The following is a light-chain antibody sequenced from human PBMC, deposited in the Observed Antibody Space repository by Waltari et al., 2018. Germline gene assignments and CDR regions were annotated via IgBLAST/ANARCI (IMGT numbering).Light chain of an antibody. CDR1: SSNIGAGYD. CDR3: QSYDSSLSGAVV. Sequence: QSVLTQPPSVSGAPGQRVTISCTGSSSNIGAGYDVHWYQRLPGTAPQPLIYVTINRPSGVPDRFSGSQSGTSASLAITGLQAEDEADYYCQSYDSSLSGAVVFGGGTKLTVL. J-gene: IGLJ2*01. V-gene: IGLV1-40*01. CDR2: VTI.